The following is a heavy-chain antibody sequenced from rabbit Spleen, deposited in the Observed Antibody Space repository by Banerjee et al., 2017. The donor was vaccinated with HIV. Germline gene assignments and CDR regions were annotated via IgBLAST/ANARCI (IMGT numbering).Heavy chain of an antibody. CDR1: GFSFSSDYY. CDR3: ARDLANVIGWNFGL. V-gene: IGHV1S40*01. Sequence: QSLEESGGDLVKPGASLTLTCTASGFSFSSDYYMCWVRQAPGKGLECGACIYPDSSGSTYYANWAKGRLTISKASSTTVTLQMTSLTVADTATYFCARDLANVIGWNFGLWGPGTLVTVS. CDR2: IYPDSSGST. J-gene: IGHJ6*01. D-gene: IGHD1-1*01.